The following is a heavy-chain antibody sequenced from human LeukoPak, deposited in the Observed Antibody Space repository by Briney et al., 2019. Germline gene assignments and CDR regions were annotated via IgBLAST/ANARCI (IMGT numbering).Heavy chain of an antibody. CDR1: GFTFSSYG. J-gene: IGHJ4*02. CDR2: IWSDGSNK. Sequence: GGSLRLSCAASGFTFSSYGMHWVRQAPGKGLEWVAVIWSDGSNKYYADSVKGRFTISRDNSKNTLYLQMNSLRAEDTAVYYCAKDRAVTTFFDYWGQGTLVTVSS. D-gene: IGHD4-17*01. V-gene: IGHV3-30*02. CDR3: AKDRAVTTFFDY.